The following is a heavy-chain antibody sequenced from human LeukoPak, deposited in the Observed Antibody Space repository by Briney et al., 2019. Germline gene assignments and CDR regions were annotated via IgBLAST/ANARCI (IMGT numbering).Heavy chain of an antibody. D-gene: IGHD6-6*01. J-gene: IGHJ4*02. Sequence: SETLSLTCTVSGGSISSSSYYWGWIRQPPGKGLEWIGSIYYNGSTYYNPSLKSRVTISVDTSKNQFSLKLSSVTAADTAVYYCARRKRVAARPDVDYWGQGTLVTVSS. CDR3: ARRKRVAARPDVDY. CDR1: GGSISSSSYY. CDR2: IYYNGST. V-gene: IGHV4-39*01.